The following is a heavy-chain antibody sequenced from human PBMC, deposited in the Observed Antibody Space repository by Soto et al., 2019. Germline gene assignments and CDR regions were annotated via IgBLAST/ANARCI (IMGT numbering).Heavy chain of an antibody. CDR3: ALRSMAVVPEY. D-gene: IGHD3-22*01. CDR2: LYYGRSA. Sequence: QVQLQESGPGLVKPSETLSLTCAVSGDSISSYYCMWIRRPPGKGLESIGYLYYGRSANYNPSLKSRVTLSVDTATNQCSLTLSSMTAADTAVYYCALRSMAVVPEYWGQGTLVTVSS. J-gene: IGHJ4*02. V-gene: IGHV4-59*01. CDR1: GDSISSYY.